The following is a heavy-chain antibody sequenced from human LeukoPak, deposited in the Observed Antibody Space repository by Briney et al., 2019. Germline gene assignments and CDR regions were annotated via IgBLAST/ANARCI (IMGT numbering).Heavy chain of an antibody. Sequence: SETLSLTCTVSGGSISGYFWSWIRQPAGKGLEWIGRIHDNGDSNHNPSLKSRITISPDTSKNQFSLQLNSVTADDTAVYYCARGFALDFWGQGTMVTVSS. V-gene: IGHV4-4*07. J-gene: IGHJ3*01. CDR2: IHDNGDS. CDR1: GGSISGYF. CDR3: ARGFALDF.